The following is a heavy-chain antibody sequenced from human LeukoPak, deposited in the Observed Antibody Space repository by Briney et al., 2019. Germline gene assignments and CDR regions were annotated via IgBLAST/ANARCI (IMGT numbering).Heavy chain of an antibody. Sequence: SETLSLTCAVYGGSFSGYYWSWIRQPPGKGLEWIGEINHSGSTNYNPSLKGRVTISVDTSKNQFSLKLSSVTAADTAVYYCARRITIFGGKSPFDYWGQGTLVTVSS. D-gene: IGHD3-3*01. V-gene: IGHV4-34*01. CDR1: GGSFSGYY. CDR3: ARRITIFGGKSPFDY. CDR2: INHSGST. J-gene: IGHJ4*02.